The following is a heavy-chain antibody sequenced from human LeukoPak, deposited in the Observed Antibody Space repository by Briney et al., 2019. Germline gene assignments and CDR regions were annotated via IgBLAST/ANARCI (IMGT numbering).Heavy chain of an antibody. CDR3: ATYGSGSYRFDP. J-gene: IGHJ5*02. Sequence: SETLSLTCTVSGGSISSGNYYWSWIRQHPGKGLEWIGYIHHSGSTYYNPSLKGRVIISVDTSKNQFSLKLNSVTAADTAVYYCATYGSGSYRFDPWGQGTLVTASS. D-gene: IGHD3-10*01. CDR1: GGSISSGNYY. CDR2: IHHSGST. V-gene: IGHV4-31*03.